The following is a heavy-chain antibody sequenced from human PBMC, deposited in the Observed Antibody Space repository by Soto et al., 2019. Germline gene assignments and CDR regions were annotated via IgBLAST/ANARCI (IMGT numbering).Heavy chain of an antibody. D-gene: IGHD2-2*01. J-gene: IGHJ3*02. CDR3: ATELAMGPAFDI. V-gene: IGHV1-24*01. CDR2: FDPEDGET. CDR1: LYTLSEFC. Sequence: ASENGCGKVSLYTLSEFCMHWLQHARGKGLEWMGGFDPEDGETIYAQKFQGRVTMTEDTSTDTAYMELSSLRSEDTAVYYCATELAMGPAFDIWGQGTMV.